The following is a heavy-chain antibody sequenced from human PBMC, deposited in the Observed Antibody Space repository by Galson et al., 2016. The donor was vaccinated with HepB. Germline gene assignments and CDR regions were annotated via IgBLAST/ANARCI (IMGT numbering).Heavy chain of an antibody. D-gene: IGHD5-24*01. CDR3: SRDGYNCGLER. CDR2: IHYSGDT. Sequence: SETLSLTCTVSGGSISTYYWNWIRQPPGKGLEWIGCIHYSGDTKSDPSLKSRVTMSLDTSKNQFSLQLSSVTAADTAIYYCSRDGYNCGLERWGQGTLVTVSS. CDR1: GGSISTYY. V-gene: IGHV4-59*01. J-gene: IGHJ4*02.